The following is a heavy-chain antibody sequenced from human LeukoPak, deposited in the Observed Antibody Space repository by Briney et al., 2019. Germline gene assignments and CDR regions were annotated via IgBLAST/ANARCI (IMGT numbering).Heavy chain of an antibody. J-gene: IGHJ5*02. D-gene: IGHD3-10*01. Sequence: GGSLRLSCAASGFTFSSYSMNWVRQAPGKGLEWVSSISSCSSYIYYADSVKGRFTISRDNAKNSLYLQMNSLRAEDTAVYYCARDLWYYGSGSYNWFDPWGQGTLVTASS. CDR1: GFTFSSYS. V-gene: IGHV3-21*01. CDR2: ISSCSSYI. CDR3: ARDLWYYGSGSYNWFDP.